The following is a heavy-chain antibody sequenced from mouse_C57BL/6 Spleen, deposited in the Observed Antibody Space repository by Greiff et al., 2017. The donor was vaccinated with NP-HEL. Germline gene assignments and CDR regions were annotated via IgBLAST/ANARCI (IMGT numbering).Heavy chain of an antibody. CDR2: IYPGDGDT. J-gene: IGHJ4*01. CDR1: GYAFSSSW. V-gene: IGHV1-82*01. D-gene: IGHD2-4*01. CDR3: ARTDYPYAMDY. Sequence: VQLQQSGPELVKPGASVKISCKASGYAFSSSWMNWVKQRPGKGLEWIGRIYPGDGDTNYNGKFKGKATLTADKSSSTAYMQLSSLTSEDSAVYFCARTDYPYAMDYWGQGTSVTVSS.